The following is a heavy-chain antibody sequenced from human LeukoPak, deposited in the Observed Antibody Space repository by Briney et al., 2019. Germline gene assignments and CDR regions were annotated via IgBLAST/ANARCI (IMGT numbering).Heavy chain of an antibody. J-gene: IGHJ4*02. D-gene: IGHD4-17*01. V-gene: IGHV4-30-2*01. CDR3: ARADYGPFDY. Sequence: PSQTLSLTCAVSGGSISSGGYSWSWIRQTPGKGLEWIGYIYHSGSTYYNPSLKSRVTISVDRSKNQFSLKLSSVTAADTAVYYCARADYGPFDYWGQGTLVTVSS. CDR1: GGSISSGGYS. CDR2: IYHSGST.